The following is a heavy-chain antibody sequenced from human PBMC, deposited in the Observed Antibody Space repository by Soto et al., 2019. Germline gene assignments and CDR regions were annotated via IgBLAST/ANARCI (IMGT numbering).Heavy chain of an antibody. CDR2: FDPEDGET. Sequence: ASVKVSCKVSGYTLTELSMHWVRQAPGKGREWMGGFDPEDGETIYAQKFQGRVTMTEDTSTDTAYMELSSLRSEDTAVYYCATPYYYGSGPPYYFDYWGQGTLVT. J-gene: IGHJ4*02. D-gene: IGHD3-10*01. CDR3: ATPYYYGSGPPYYFDY. CDR1: GYTLTELS. V-gene: IGHV1-24*01.